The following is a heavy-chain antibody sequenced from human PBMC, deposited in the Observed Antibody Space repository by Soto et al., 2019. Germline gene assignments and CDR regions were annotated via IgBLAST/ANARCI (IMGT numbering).Heavy chain of an antibody. J-gene: IGHJ6*02. D-gene: IGHD6-6*01. CDR1: GFTFSSYS. Sequence: NPGGSLRLSCAASGFTFSSYSMNWVRQAPGKGLEWVSSISSSSSYIYYADSVKGRFTISRDNAKNSLYLQMNSLRAEDTAVYYCARVNLHSSPGYYYYYGMDVWGQGTTVTVSS. CDR3: ARVNLHSSPGYYYYYGMDV. CDR2: ISSSSSYI. V-gene: IGHV3-21*01.